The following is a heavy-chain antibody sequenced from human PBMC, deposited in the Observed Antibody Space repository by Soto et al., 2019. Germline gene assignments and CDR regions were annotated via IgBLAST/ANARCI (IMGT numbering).Heavy chain of an antibody. V-gene: IGHV1-3*01. CDR3: AIDLGYYGSGSYPNWFDP. CDR2: IIAILGKT. Sequence: ASVKVSCKASGYTFTSYAMHWVRQAPGQRLEWMGWIIAILGKTKYAQKFQGRVTITTDKSTSTAYMELSSLRSEDTAVYYCAIDLGYYGSGSYPNWFDPWGQGTLVTVSS. CDR1: GYTFTSYA. D-gene: IGHD3-10*01. J-gene: IGHJ5*02.